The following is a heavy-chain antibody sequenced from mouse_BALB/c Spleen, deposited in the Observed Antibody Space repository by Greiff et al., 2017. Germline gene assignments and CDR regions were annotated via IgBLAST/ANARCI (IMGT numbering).Heavy chain of an antibody. V-gene: IGHV14-3*02. CDR1: GFTFTDSY. CDR3: AHFSAAY. CDR2: IDPANGNT. J-gene: IGHJ3*01. Sequence: EVQLQQSGAELVKPGASVKLSCTASGFTFTDSYMPWVKQRPEQGLEWIGRIDPANGNTKYDPKFQGKATITADTSSNTAYLQLSSLTSEDTAVYYCAHFSAAYWGQGTLVTVSA.